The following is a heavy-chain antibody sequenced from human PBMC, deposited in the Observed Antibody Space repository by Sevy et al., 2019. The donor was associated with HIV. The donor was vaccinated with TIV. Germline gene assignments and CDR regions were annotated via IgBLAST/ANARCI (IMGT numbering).Heavy chain of an antibody. CDR1: RFTFSSYA. Sequence: GGSLRLSCVTSRFTFSSYAMSWVRQTPGKVLEWVSAIGGSADYTYYADSVKGRFTISRDNSKNTLYLQMNGLRAEDTAVYYCAKEVSERSYSDYWGQGTLVTVSS. D-gene: IGHD3-10*01. CDR2: IGGSADYT. V-gene: IGHV3-23*01. J-gene: IGHJ4*02. CDR3: AKEVSERSYSDY.